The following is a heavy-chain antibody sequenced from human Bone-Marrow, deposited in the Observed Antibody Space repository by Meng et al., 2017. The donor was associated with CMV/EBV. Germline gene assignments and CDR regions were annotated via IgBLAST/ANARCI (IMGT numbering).Heavy chain of an antibody. Sequence: GESLKISCAASRFTFSTYGMHWVRQTPGKGLEWLTVIWYDGSNTYYADSVKGRFIISRDNSRNTLYLQMNSLRVEDTAVYYCAKDHCGGGCNNSGWFDPWGQGTLVTVSS. D-gene: IGHD2-21*01. J-gene: IGHJ5*02. CDR3: AKDHCGGGCNNSGWFDP. V-gene: IGHV3-33*06. CDR2: IWYDGSNT. CDR1: RFTFSTYG.